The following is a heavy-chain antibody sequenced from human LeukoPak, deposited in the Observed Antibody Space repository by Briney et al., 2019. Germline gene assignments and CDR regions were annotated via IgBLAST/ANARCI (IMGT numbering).Heavy chain of an antibody. CDR3: ARHGKIGSSPLFYYYYYGMDV. Sequence: SETLSLTCTVSGGSISSYYWSWIRQPPGKGLEWIGYIYYSGSTNYNPSLKSRVTISVDTSKNQFSLKLSSVTAADTAVYYCARHGKIGSSPLFYYYYYGMDVWGQGTTVTVSS. CDR1: GGSISSYY. CDR2: IYYSGST. D-gene: IGHD1-26*01. V-gene: IGHV4-59*08. J-gene: IGHJ6*02.